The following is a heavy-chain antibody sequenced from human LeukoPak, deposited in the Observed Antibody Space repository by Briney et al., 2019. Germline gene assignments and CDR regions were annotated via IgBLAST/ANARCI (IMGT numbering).Heavy chain of an antibody. CDR1: GGSFSGYY. V-gene: IGHV4-34*01. CDR2: INHSGSA. D-gene: IGHD1-26*01. J-gene: IGHJ4*02. Sequence: SETLSLTCAVYGGSFSGYYWSWIRQPPGKGLEWIGEINHSGSANYNPSLKSRVTISVDTSKSQFSLKVSSVTAADTAVYYCARVPEFARGLDYWGQGTLVTVSS. CDR3: ARVPEFARGLDY.